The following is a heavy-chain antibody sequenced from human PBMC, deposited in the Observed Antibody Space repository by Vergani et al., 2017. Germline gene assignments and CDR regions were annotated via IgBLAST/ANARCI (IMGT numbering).Heavy chain of an antibody. CDR1: GFSLSTSGVG. V-gene: IGHV2-5*02. CDR3: AHSDSEKMWTRFDY. J-gene: IGHJ4*02. CDR2: IYWDDDK. D-gene: IGHD3-22*01. Sequence: QITLKESGPTLVKPTQTLTLTCTFSGFSLSTSGVGVGWIRQPPGKALEWLALIYWDDDKRYSSSLQSRLTITKDTSKNQVVLTMTNMDPVDTATYYCAHSDSEKMWTRFDYWGQGTLVTVSS.